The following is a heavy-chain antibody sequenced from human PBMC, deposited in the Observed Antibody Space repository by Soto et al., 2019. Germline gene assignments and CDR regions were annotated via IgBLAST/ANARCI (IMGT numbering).Heavy chain of an antibody. CDR1: GFTFSSYH. CDR2: IEYDGRKE. D-gene: IGHD3-10*01. Sequence: LRLSCVASGFTFSSYHMHWVRQAPGKGLEWVAVIEYDGRKESYADSVKGRFTISRDNPKNTLYLQMNSLRAEDTAVYYCAKQQFGLDYWGQGTLITVSS. V-gene: IGHV3-30*18. J-gene: IGHJ4*02. CDR3: AKQQFGLDY.